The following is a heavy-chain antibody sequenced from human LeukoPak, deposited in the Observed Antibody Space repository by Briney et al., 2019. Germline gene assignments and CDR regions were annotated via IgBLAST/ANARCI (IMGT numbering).Heavy chain of an antibody. V-gene: IGHV4-39*01. D-gene: IGHD6-19*01. CDR3: ASSIAVANFDY. CDR1: GGSISSNSYN. Sequence: PSETLSLTCTVSGGSISSNSYNWGWHPQPPGKGRVWVVSIYYGESTYYHPSLKSRVTISVDTSKNQFSLKLSSVTAADTAVYYCASSIAVANFDYWGQGTLVTVSS. J-gene: IGHJ4*02. CDR2: IYYGEST.